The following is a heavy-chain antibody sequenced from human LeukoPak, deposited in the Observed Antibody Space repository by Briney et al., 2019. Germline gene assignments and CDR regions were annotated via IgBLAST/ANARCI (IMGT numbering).Heavy chain of an antibody. CDR3: AREGVITQGAFDI. V-gene: IGHV4-39*07. J-gene: IGHJ3*02. CDR1: GGSISSSSYY. D-gene: IGHD3-22*01. CDR2: IYYSGST. Sequence: SETLSLTCTVSGGSISSSSYYWGWIRQPPGKGLEWIGSIYYSGSTYYNPSLKSRVTISVDTSKNQFSLKLSSVTAADTAVYYCAREGVITQGAFDIWGQGTMVTVSS.